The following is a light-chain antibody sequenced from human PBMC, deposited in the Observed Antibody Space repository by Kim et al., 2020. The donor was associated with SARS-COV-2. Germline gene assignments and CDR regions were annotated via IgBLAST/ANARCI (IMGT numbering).Light chain of an antibody. V-gene: IGLV2-14*01. J-gene: IGLJ3*02. CDR2: EVT. CDR3: SSYTSTSTLV. CDR1: SSDIGGYNY. Sequence: QSALTQPASVSGSPGQSITISCTGTSSDIGGYNYVSWYQLHPGKAPKLMIFEVTDRPSGVSNRFSDSKSGNTASLTISGLQAEDEADYYCSSYTSTSTLVFGGGTQLTVL.